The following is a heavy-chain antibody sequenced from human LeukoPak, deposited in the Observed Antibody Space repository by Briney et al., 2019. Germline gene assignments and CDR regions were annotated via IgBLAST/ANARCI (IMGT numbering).Heavy chain of an antibody. Sequence: GGSLILSCAASGFTFRDFSMHWVRQAPGKGLEWLSLISGDADTTHYADSVKGRFTISRDNNKNSLYLQMNGLRLDDTAFYYCAKGNNSLSYNFDYWGQGTLATVSS. D-gene: IGHD2/OR15-2a*01. V-gene: IGHV3-43*02. CDR2: ISGDADTT. J-gene: IGHJ4*01. CDR1: GFTFRDFS. CDR3: AKGNNSLSYNFDY.